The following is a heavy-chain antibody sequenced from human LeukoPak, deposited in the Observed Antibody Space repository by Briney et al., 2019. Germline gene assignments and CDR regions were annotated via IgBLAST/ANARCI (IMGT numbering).Heavy chain of an antibody. CDR2: ISSSGSTI. V-gene: IGHV3-11*04. D-gene: IGHD1-26*01. J-gene: IGHJ4*02. CDR3: ARDSGSYYTDPFDY. Sequence: SGXXLRLSCAASGFTFSDYYMSWIRQAPGKGLEWVSYISSSGSTIYYADSVKGRFTISRDKAKNSLYLQMNSLRAEDTAVYYCARDSGSYYTDPFDYWGQGTLVTVSS. CDR1: GFTFSDYY.